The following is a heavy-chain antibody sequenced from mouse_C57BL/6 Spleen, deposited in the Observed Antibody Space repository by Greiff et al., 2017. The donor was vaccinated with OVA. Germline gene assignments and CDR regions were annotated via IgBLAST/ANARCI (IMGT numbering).Heavy chain of an antibody. CDR3: TLQLGFAY. CDR2: IDPENGDT. J-gene: IGHJ3*01. V-gene: IGHV14-4*01. D-gene: IGHD4-1*02. Sequence: EVQLQQSGAELVRPGASVKLSCTASGFNIKDDYMHWVKQRPEQGLEWIGWIDPENGDTEYASKFQGKATITADTSSNTAYLLSSLTSEDTAVYYCTLQLGFAYWGQGTLVTVSA. CDR1: GFNIKDDY.